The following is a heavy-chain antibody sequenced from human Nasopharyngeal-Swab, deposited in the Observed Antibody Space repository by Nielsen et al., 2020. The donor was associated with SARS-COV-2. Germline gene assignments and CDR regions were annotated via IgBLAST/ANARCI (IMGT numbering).Heavy chain of an antibody. Sequence: GESLKISCAASGFTFSSYGMHWVRQAPGKGLEWVAVIWYDGSNKYHADSVKGRFTISRDNSKNTLYLQMNSLRAEDTAVYYCARDGAPGDSGSYYGMDVWGQGTTVTVSS. D-gene: IGHD1-26*01. CDR3: ARDGAPGDSGSYYGMDV. CDR1: GFTFSSYG. V-gene: IGHV3-33*01. CDR2: IWYDGSNK. J-gene: IGHJ6*02.